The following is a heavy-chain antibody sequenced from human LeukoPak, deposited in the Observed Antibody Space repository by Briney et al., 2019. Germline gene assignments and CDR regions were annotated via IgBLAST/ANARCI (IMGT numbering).Heavy chain of an antibody. CDR3: ARDRHYYGSSGYLDY. Sequence: PGGSLRLSCAASGFTLSDYYMSWIRQAPGKGLEWVSYISSSGSTIHYADSVKGRFTISRDNAKNSLYLQMNSLRAEDTAVYYCARDRHYYGSSGYLDYWGQGTLVTVSS. CDR2: ISSSGSTI. D-gene: IGHD3-22*01. J-gene: IGHJ4*02. V-gene: IGHV3-11*04. CDR1: GFTLSDYY.